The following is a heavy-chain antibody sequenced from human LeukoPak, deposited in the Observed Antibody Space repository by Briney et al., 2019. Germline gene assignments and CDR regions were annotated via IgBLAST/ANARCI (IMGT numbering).Heavy chain of an antibody. D-gene: IGHD5/OR15-5a*01. CDR1: GGSISSSSYY. J-gene: IGHJ3*02. CDR2: IYYSGST. CDR3: ARDPNIVSAVTLRAFDI. V-gene: IGHV4-39*07. Sequence: PSETLSLTCTVSGGSISSSSYYWGWIRQPPGKGLEWIGSIYYSGSTYYNPSLKSRVTISVDTSKNQFSLNLGSLTAADAAMYYCARDPNIVSAVTLRAFDIWGQGTMVSVSS.